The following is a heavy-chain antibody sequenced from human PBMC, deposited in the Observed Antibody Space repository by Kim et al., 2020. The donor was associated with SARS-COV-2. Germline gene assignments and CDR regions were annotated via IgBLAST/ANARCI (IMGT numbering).Heavy chain of an antibody. J-gene: IGHJ2*01. D-gene: IGHD3-3*01. CDR2: IYYSGST. V-gene: IGHV4-59*13. CDR1: GGSISSYY. Sequence: SETLSLTCTVSGGSISSYYWSWIRQPPGKGLEWIGYIYYSGSTNYNPSLKSRVTISVDTSKNQFSLKLSSVTAADTAVYYCARDRPPYDFWSGYYAQNWYFDLWGRGTLVTVSS. CDR3: ARDRPPYDFWSGYYAQNWYFDL.